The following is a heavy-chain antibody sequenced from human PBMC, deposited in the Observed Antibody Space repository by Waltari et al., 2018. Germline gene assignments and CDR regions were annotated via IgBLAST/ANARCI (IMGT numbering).Heavy chain of an antibody. CDR2: INEDESET. Sequence: EVQLVESGGGLVQPGGSLRLSCVPSGFTFISHWISWLRQAPGKGLEWVANINEDESETFYADSVKGRFTISRDNAKNSLYLQMNSLRVEDTAYYYCARDMGIYTNYAAYWGQGTLVTVSS. J-gene: IGHJ4*02. CDR3: ARDMGIYTNYAAY. V-gene: IGHV3-7*01. D-gene: IGHD4-4*01. CDR1: GFTFISHW.